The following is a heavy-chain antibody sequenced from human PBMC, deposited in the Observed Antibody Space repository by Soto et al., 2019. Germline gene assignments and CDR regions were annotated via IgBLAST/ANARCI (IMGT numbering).Heavy chain of an antibody. CDR2: ISYDGSNK. Sequence: GGSLRLSRAASGFTFSSYAMHWVRQAPGKGLEWVAVISYDGSNKYYADSVKGRFTISRDNSKNTLYLQMNSLRAEDTAVYYCAIDLTYSKDYYYGMDVWGQGATVTVSS. J-gene: IGHJ6*02. D-gene: IGHD4-4*01. CDR3: AIDLTYSKDYYYGMDV. V-gene: IGHV3-30-3*01. CDR1: GFTFSSYA.